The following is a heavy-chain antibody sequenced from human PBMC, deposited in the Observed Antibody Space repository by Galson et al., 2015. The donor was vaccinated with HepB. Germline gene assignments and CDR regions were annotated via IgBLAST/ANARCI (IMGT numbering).Heavy chain of an antibody. CDR2: INAGIGNT. J-gene: IGHJ4*02. Sequence: SVKVSCKASGYTFTSYAMHWVRQAPGQGLEWMGWINAGIGNTNYSQKFQGRVTITRDTSASTAYMELSSLRSEDTAVYYCARAPGYYDSSGYFLSYFDYWGQGTLVTVSS. D-gene: IGHD3-22*01. CDR3: ARAPGYYDSSGYFLSYFDY. V-gene: IGHV1-3*01. CDR1: GYTFTSYA.